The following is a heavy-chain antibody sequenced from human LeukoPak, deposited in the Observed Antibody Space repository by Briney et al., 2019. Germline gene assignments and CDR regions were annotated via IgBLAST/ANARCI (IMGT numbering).Heavy chain of an antibody. Sequence: GGSPRLSCAASGFTFRNYAMSWVRQAPGKGLEWVSAISGSGGSTYYADSVKGRFTISRDNSKNTLYLQMNSLRAEDTAVYYCAKPAYDSSDFRWGQGTLVTVSS. V-gene: IGHV3-23*01. J-gene: IGHJ4*02. D-gene: IGHD3-22*01. CDR2: ISGSGGST. CDR3: AKPAYDSSDFR. CDR1: GFTFRNYA.